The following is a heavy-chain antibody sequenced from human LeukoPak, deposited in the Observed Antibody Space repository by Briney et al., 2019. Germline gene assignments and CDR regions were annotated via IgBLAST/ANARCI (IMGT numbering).Heavy chain of an antibody. CDR2: ISSSSSYI. CDR3: ARDAPLGYCSSTSCYTGGDYYYYYMDD. V-gene: IGHV3-21*01. Sequence: PGGSLRLSCAASGFTFSSYSMNWVRQAPGKGLEWVSSISSSSSYIYYADSVKGRFTISRDNAKNSLYLQMNSLRAEDTAVYYCARDAPLGYCSSTSCYTGGDYYYYYMDDWGKGTTVTVSS. J-gene: IGHJ6*03. CDR1: GFTFSSYS. D-gene: IGHD2-2*02.